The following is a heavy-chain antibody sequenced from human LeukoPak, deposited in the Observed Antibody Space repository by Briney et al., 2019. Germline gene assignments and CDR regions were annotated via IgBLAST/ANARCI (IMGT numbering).Heavy chain of an antibody. CDR2: MNPNSGNT. CDR3: ARDSSGYYYYYGMDV. D-gene: IGHD3-22*01. CDR1: GYTFTSYD. Sequence: ASVKVSCKASGYTFTSYDINWVRQATGQGLEWMGWMNPNSGNTGYAQKFQGRVTMTRNTSISTAYMELSSLRSEDTAVYYCARDSSGYYYYYGMDVWGQGTTVTVSS. V-gene: IGHV1-8*01. J-gene: IGHJ6*02.